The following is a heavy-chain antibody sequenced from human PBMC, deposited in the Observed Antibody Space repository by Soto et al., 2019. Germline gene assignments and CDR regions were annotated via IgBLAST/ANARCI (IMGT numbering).Heavy chain of an antibody. CDR3: TLCATAGYFDL. CDR1: GGSISDYY. V-gene: IGHV4-4*07. CDR2: LYASGTT. Sequence: TSETLSLTCNVSGGSISDYYWCWIRQPAGKGLEWIGRLYASGTTDYNPSLRSRVTMSVDTSKNHFSLRLNSVTAADTAVYYCTLCATAGYFDLWGRGTLVTVSS. J-gene: IGHJ2*01.